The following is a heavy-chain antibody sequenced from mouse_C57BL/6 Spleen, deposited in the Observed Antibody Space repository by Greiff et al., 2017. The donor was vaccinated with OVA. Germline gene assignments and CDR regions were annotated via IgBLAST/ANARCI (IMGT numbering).Heavy chain of an antibody. CDR2: ISYDGSN. D-gene: IGHD4-1*01. CDR1: GYSITSGYY. Sequence: DVQLQESGPGLVKPSQSLSLTCSVTGYSITSGYYWNWIRQFPGNKLEWMGYISYDGSNNYNPSLKNRISITRDTSKNQFFLKLNSVTTEDTATYYCARDLGAGTFDYWGQGTTLTVSS. J-gene: IGHJ2*01. CDR3: ARDLGAGTFDY. V-gene: IGHV3-6*01.